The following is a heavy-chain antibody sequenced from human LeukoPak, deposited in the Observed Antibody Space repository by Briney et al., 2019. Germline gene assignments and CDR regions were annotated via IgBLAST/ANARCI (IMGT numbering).Heavy chain of an antibody. D-gene: IGHD3-3*01. CDR3: ARGDDFLSGYSFGY. V-gene: IGHV4-59*01. J-gene: IGHJ4*02. Sequence: SETLSLTCTVSGGSISSYYWSWIRQPPGKGLEWIGYVYYSGSTDYNPSLKSRVTISVDTSKNQFSLKLTSVTAADTAVYYCARGDDFLSGYSFGYWGQGTLVTVSS. CDR2: VYYSGST. CDR1: GGSISSYY.